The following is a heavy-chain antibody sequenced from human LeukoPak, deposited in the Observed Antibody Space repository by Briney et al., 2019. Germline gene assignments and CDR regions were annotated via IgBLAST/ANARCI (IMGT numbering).Heavy chain of an antibody. CDR1: GYTFTSYG. V-gene: IGHV1-18*01. CDR3: ARGLSETGTTIESADY. J-gene: IGHJ4*02. CDR2: ISAYNGNT. Sequence: GASVKVSCKASGYTFTSYGISWVRQAPGQGLEWMGWISAYNGNTNYAQKLQGRVTMTTDTSTSTAYMELRSLRSDDTAVYYCARGLSETGTTIESADYWGQGTLVTVSS. D-gene: IGHD1-7*01.